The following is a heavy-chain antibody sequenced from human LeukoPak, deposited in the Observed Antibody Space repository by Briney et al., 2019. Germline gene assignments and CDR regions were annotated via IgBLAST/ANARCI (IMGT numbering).Heavy chain of an antibody. J-gene: IGHJ5*02. V-gene: IGHV3-43*02. CDR2: ISGDGGNT. CDR1: GFIFDDFA. CDR3: ARDRYCSSTSCSGWFDP. Sequence: GGSLRLSCAASGFIFDDFAMHWVRQTPGKGLEWVSLISGDGGNTNYADSVKGRFTTSRDNSKNSLYLQMNSLRTEDTALYYCARDRYCSSTSCSGWFDPWGQGTLVTVSS. D-gene: IGHD2-2*01.